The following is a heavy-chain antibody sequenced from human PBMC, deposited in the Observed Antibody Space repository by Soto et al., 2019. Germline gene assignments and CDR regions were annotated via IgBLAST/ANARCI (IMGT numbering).Heavy chain of an antibody. CDR3: AKAGIAAAVGVWYFDY. D-gene: IGHD6-13*01. Sequence: PGGSLRLSCAASGFTFSSYAMSWVRQAPGKGLEWVSAISGSGGSTYYADSVKGRFTISRDNSKNTLYLQMNSLRAEDTAVYYCAKAGIAAAVGVWYFDYWGQGTLVTVSS. V-gene: IGHV3-23*01. J-gene: IGHJ4*02. CDR1: GFTFSSYA. CDR2: ISGSGGST.